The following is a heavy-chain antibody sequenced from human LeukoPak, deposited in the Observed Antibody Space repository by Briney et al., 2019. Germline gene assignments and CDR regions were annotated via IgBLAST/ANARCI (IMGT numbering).Heavy chain of an antibody. Sequence: GWSLRLSSAASGITLSSYGMHLVRQAPGKGLEWVAFIRYNGNNKYYADSVKGRFTISRDTSKNTLYLQMYSLRSEDTAVYYCAKDGGVRGPDYYYMDVWGKGTTVTISS. CDR3: AKDGGVRGPDYYYMDV. CDR2: IRYNGNNK. CDR1: GITLSSYG. D-gene: IGHD3-10*01. J-gene: IGHJ6*03. V-gene: IGHV3-30*02.